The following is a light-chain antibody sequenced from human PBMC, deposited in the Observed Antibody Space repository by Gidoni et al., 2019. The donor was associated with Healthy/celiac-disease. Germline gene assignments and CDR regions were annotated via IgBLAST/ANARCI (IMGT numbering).Light chain of an antibody. CDR2: HVS. Sequence: QSALTQPRSVSGSPGQSVTISCTGTSSDVGGYNYVSWYQQHPGKAPKRMIYHVSKRPSGVPDRFSGSKSGNTASLTISGLQAEDEADYYCCSYAGSYTFYVVFGGGTKLTVL. CDR1: SSDVGGYNY. CDR3: CSYAGSYTFYVV. J-gene: IGLJ2*01. V-gene: IGLV2-11*01.